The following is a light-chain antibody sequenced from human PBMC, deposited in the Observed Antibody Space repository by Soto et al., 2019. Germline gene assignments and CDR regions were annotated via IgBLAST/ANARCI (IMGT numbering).Light chain of an antibody. CDR3: QQYGSSFT. CDR1: QTISSSY. Sequence: ETVLTQSPGTLSLSPGERATLSCRASQTISSSYLAWYQQKPGQAPRLLIYGASRRVPGIPDRFSGSGSGRDFTLTISRLEPEDFAVYYCQQYGSSFTFGPGTKVDIK. CDR2: GAS. V-gene: IGKV3-20*01. J-gene: IGKJ3*01.